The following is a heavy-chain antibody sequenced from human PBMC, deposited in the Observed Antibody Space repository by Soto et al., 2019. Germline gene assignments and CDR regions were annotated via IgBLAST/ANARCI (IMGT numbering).Heavy chain of an antibody. D-gene: IGHD3-9*01. CDR1: GFTFSSYG. Sequence: QVQLVESGGGVVQPGRSLRLSCAASGFTFSSYGMHWVRQAPGKGLEWVAVISYDGSNKYYADSVKGRFTISRDNSKNTLYLQMNSLRAEDTAVYYCAKEKRYFDWLTNFDYWGQGTLVTVSS. J-gene: IGHJ4*02. V-gene: IGHV3-30*18. CDR2: ISYDGSNK. CDR3: AKEKRYFDWLTNFDY.